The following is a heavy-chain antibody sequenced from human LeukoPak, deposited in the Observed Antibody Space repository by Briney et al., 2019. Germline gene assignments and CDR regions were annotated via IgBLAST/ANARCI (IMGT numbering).Heavy chain of an antibody. D-gene: IGHD5-18*01. J-gene: IGHJ6*03. CDR1: GYSFTSCW. CDR2: IYPGDSDT. CDR3: ARLSRGYSYANYYYYMDV. Sequence: GESLKISCKGSGYSFTSCWIGWVRQMPGKGLEWMGIIYPGDSDTRYSPSFQGQVTISADKSISTAYLQWSSLKASDTAMYYCARLSRGYSYANYYYYMDVWGKGTTVTVSS. V-gene: IGHV5-51*01.